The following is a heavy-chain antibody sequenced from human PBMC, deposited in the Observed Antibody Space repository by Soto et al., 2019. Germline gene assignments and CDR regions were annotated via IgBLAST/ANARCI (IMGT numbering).Heavy chain of an antibody. V-gene: IGHV3-49*03. J-gene: IGHJ6*02. CDR1: GLTFGDYA. CDR3: TQVKTYYDFWSGYYTDPYYYGMDV. D-gene: IGHD3-3*01. Sequence: PGGSLRLSCTASGLTFGDYAMSWFRQAPGNGLEWVRFVRSKAYVGTTEYAASVKGRFTISRGDSKSIAYLQMNSLKPEDTAVYYCTQVKTYYDFWSGYYTDPYYYGMDVWGQGTLVTVYS. CDR2: VRSKAYVGTT.